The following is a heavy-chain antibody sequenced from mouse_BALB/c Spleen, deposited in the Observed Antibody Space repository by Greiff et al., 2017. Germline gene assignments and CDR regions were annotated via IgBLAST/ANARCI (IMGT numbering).Heavy chain of an antibody. D-gene: IGHD2-2*01. CDR2: ISDGGSYT. Sequence: EVKLVESGGGLVKPGGSLKLSCAASGFTFSDYYMYWVRQTPEKRLEWVATISDGGSYTYYPDSVKGRFTISRDNAKNTLYLQMSSLKSEDTAMYYCARHGYDSAWFAYWGQGTLVTVSA. CDR3: ARHGYDSAWFAY. V-gene: IGHV5-4*02. CDR1: GFTFSDYY. J-gene: IGHJ3*01.